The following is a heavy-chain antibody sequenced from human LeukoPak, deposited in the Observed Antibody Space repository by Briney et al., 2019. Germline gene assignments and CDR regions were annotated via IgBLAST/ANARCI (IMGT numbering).Heavy chain of an antibody. CDR1: VASISGGTYY. J-gene: IGHJ4*02. CDR3: ARRGGSGSAFDY. CDR2: IYFTGST. Sequence: SETLSLTCSVSVASISGGTYYWGWIRQPPGKGLECIGRIYFTGSTYDNPSLKSRVTISVATSKNQFSLKLSSVTAAHTAVDYCARRGGSGSAFDYWGQGTLVTVSS. D-gene: IGHD1-26*01. V-gene: IGHV4-39*07.